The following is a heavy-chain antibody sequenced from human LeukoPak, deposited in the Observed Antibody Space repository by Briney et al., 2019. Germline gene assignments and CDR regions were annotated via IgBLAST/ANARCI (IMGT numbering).Heavy chain of an antibody. CDR2: IWSDGTEK. CDR1: GFTYSHYG. V-gene: IGHV3-33*06. D-gene: IGHD4-11*01. J-gene: IGHJ4*02. CDR3: AKDAQRGFDYSNSLEF. Sequence: GRSLRLSCAASGFTYSHYGMHWVRQAPGKGLEWVAVIWSDGTEKYYGDAVKGRFTISIDNSRNTLYLQMNSLRGEDTAVYYCAKDAQRGFDYSNSLEFWGQGTLVTVSS.